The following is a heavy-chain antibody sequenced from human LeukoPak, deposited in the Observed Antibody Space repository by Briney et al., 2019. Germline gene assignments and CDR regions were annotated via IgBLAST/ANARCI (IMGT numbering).Heavy chain of an antibody. CDR2: ISSSSNYI. CDR3: ARDGQQQLVNWFDP. V-gene: IGHV3-21*01. J-gene: IGHJ5*02. CDR1: GFPFSSYS. D-gene: IGHD6-13*01. Sequence: GGSLRLSCAASGFPFSSYSMNWVRQAPGKGLEWVSSISSSSNYIYYADSVKGRFTISRDNAKNSLYLQMNSLRAEDTAVYYCARDGQQQLVNWFDPWGQGTLVTVSS.